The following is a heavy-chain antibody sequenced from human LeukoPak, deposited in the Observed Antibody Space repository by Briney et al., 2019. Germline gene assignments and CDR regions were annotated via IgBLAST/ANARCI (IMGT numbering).Heavy chain of an antibody. V-gene: IGHV3-7*01. CDR1: GFTFSSYA. J-gene: IGHJ3*02. D-gene: IGHD3-16*02. Sequence: GGSLRLSCAASGFTFSSYAMSWVRQAPGKGLEWVANIKQDGSEKYYVDSVKGRFTISRDNAKNSLYLQVNSLRAEDTAVYYCARDQEWRFYDYVWGSYRYDAFDIWGQGTMVTVSS. CDR3: ARDQEWRFYDYVWGSYRYDAFDI. CDR2: IKQDGSEK.